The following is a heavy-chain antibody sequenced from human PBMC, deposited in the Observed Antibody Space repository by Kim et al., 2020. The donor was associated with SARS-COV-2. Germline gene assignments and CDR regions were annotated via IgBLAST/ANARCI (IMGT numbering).Heavy chain of an antibody. CDR1: GGSFSGYY. V-gene: IGHV4-34*01. D-gene: IGHD3-10*01. CDR3: ARGGAVLLWFGELLRDNWFDP. J-gene: IGHJ5*02. Sequence: SETLSLTCAVYGGSFSGYYWSWIRQPPGKGLEWIGEINHSRSTNYNPSLKSRVTISVDTSKNQFSLKLSSVTAADTAVYYCARGGAVLLWFGELLRDNWFDPWGQGTLVTVSS. CDR2: INHSRST.